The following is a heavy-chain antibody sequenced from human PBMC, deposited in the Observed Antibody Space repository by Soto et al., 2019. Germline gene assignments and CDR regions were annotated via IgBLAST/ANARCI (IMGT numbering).Heavy chain of an antibody. Sequence: PGGSLRRCCAASGFTFSSYAMSWVRQAPGKGRELVSAISGSGGSTYYADSVKGRFTISRDNSKNTLELQMNSLRAEDTAVYYCPKNHGDFDYWGQRALVTVLL. J-gene: IGHJ4*02. D-gene: IGHD4-17*01. CDR1: GFTFSSYA. CDR2: ISGSGGST. V-gene: IGHV3-23*01. CDR3: PKNHGDFDY.